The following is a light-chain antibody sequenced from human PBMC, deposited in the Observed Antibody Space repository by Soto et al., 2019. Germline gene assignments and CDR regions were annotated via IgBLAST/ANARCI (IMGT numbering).Light chain of an antibody. CDR1: QSVSTY. CDR3: QQYGNSPWT. CDR2: GAS. Sequence: EIVLTQSRATLSLSPGERATLSCRASQSVSTYLAWYQQKPGQVPRLLIYGASSRATGIPDRFSGSGSGTDFTLTISRLEPEDFAVYYCQQYGNSPWTFGQGTKVDIK. J-gene: IGKJ1*01. V-gene: IGKV3-20*01.